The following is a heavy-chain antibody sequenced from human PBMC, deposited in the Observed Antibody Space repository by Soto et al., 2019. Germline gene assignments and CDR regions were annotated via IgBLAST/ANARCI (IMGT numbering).Heavy chain of an antibody. CDR1: GYTFTSHG. J-gene: IGHJ4*02. V-gene: IGHV1-18*04. CDR3: ARTPTYSRLGDH. Sequence: QVELVQSGGEVKKPGASVKVSCKASGYTFTSHGISWVRQAPGQGLEWVGWINPNNDNSVSAQKYQDRVTLTTNTSTSTVYMELRSLTSDNTAFYYCARTPTYSRLGDHWGQGTLVTVAS. D-gene: IGHD3-22*01. CDR2: INPNNDNS.